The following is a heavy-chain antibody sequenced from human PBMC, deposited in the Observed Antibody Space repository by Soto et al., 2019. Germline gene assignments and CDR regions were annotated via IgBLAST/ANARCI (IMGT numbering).Heavy chain of an antibody. CDR1: GFTFSTYA. V-gene: IGHV3-23*01. D-gene: IGHD6-19*01. Sequence: GGSLRLSCAASGFTFSTYAMTWVRQAPGRGLEWVSTILHDETPFYTDSVKGRFTISRDNVRGTLYLQMNGLRVEDAALYFCARSYSSGWYFDYWGQGTLVTVSS. CDR2: ILHDETP. J-gene: IGHJ4*02. CDR3: ARSYSSGWYFDY.